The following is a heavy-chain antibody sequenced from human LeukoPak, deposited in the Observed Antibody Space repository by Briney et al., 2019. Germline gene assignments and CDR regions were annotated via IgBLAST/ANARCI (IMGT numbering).Heavy chain of an antibody. Sequence: PGGSLRLSCAASGFTFSSYSMNWVRQAPGKGLEWVSYISSSSSTIYYADSVKGRFTISRGNAKNSLYLQMNSLRAEDTAVYYCARDIGSDSRGYWGQGTLVTVSS. J-gene: IGHJ4*02. CDR3: ARDIGSDSRGY. V-gene: IGHV3-48*01. CDR2: ISSSSSTI. D-gene: IGHD2-21*02. CDR1: GFTFSSYS.